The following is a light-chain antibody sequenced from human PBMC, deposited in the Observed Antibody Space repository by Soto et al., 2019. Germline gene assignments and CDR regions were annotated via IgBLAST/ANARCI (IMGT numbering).Light chain of an antibody. V-gene: IGKV1-5*01. Sequence: LQMPQSPSTLSASVGEVVTIACRASQSINSWLAWYQQKPGKAPKLLIYDASTLESGVPSRFSGSGSGTEFTLTISSLQPDDFATYYCQQYNSYSWAFGQGTKVDIK. J-gene: IGKJ1*01. CDR1: QSINSW. CDR2: DAS. CDR3: QQYNSYSWA.